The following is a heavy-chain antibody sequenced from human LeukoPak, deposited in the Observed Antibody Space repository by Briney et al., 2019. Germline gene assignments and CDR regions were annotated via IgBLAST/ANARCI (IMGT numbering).Heavy chain of an antibody. CDR3: ARDRGAP. CDR2: ISYDGSNK. V-gene: IGHV3-30-3*01. J-gene: IGHJ5*02. CDR1: GFTFSSYA. D-gene: IGHD3-10*01. Sequence: PGGSLRLSCAASGFTFSSYAMHWVRQAPGKGLEWVAVISYDGSNKYYADSVKGRFTISRDNSKNTLYLQMNSLRAEDTAVYYCARDRGAPWGQGTLVTVSS.